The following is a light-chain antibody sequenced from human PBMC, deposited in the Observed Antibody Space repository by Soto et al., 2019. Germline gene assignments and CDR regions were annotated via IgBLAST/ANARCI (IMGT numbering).Light chain of an antibody. V-gene: IGKV1-5*03. Sequence: DIQMTQSPSTLSASVGDRVTITCRASQSISSWLAWHQQKPGQAPKRLISKASSLESGVPARFSGKRSGTEFTLTIICLQPDDLATYYCQEYNSYRRFGQGTKGEIK. J-gene: IGKJ1*01. CDR1: QSISSW. CDR3: QEYNSYRR. CDR2: KAS.